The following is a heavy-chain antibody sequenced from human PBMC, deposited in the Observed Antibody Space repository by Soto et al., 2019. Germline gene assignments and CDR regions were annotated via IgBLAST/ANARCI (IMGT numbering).Heavy chain of an antibody. Sequence: GSLRLSCAASGFTFSSYAMNWVRQAPGKGLEWVSVISGSGGSTYYADSVKGRFTISRDNSKNTLYLQMNSLRAEDTAVYYCARDYGDYGSSFDYWGQGTLVTVSS. J-gene: IGHJ4*02. V-gene: IGHV3-23*01. CDR1: GFTFSSYA. D-gene: IGHD4-17*01. CDR2: ISGSGGST. CDR3: ARDYGDYGSSFDY.